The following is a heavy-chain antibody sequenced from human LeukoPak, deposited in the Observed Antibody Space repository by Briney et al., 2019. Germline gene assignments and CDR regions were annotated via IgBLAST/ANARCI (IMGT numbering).Heavy chain of an antibody. V-gene: IGHV1-2*02. CDR1: GYTFTGYY. CDR2: INPNSGGT. J-gene: IGHJ1*01. D-gene: IGHD2-2*01. CDR3: ARVGCSSTSCYEYFQH. Sequence: GASVRVSCKASGYTFTGYYMDWVRQARGQGLEWMGWINPNSGGTNYAQKFQGRVTMTWDTSISTAYMELSRLRSDDTAVYYCARVGCSSTSCYEYFQHWGQGTLVTVSS.